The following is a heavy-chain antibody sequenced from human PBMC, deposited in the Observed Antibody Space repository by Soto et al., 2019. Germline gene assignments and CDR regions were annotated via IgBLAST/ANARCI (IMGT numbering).Heavy chain of an antibody. CDR1: GYDFSTYW. D-gene: IGHD7-27*01. V-gene: IGHV5-51*01. Sequence: PGESLKISCXGSGYDFSTYWIAWVRQKPGQGLEWMGIIYPRDSDTRYSPSFQGQATISADESISTAYLQWNSLKASDTAIYYCARGVNWGSTYFDYWGPGTLVTVSS. CDR3: ARGVNWGSTYFDY. CDR2: IYPRDSDT. J-gene: IGHJ4*02.